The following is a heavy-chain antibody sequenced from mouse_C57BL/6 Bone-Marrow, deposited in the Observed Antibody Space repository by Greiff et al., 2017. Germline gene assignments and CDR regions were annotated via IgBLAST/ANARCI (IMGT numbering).Heavy chain of an antibody. V-gene: IGHV12-3*01. Sequence: QVQLKESGPGLVKPSQSLFLTCSITGFPITSGYYWIWIRQSPGKPLEWMGYITHTGETFYNPSLQYPISITRETSKNTFFIQLSSVTTEDTAVYYCAGDRGRDPLFAYWGQGTLVTVSA. J-gene: IGHJ3*01. CDR2: ITHTGET. D-gene: IGHD3-3*01. CDR1: GFPITSGYY. CDR3: AGDRGRDPLFAY.